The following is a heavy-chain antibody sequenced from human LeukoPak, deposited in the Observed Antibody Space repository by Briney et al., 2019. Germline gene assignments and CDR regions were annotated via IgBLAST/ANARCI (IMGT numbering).Heavy chain of an antibody. J-gene: IGHJ4*02. V-gene: IGHV3-15*01. CDR1: GFTLSNAW. CDR3: TTELLWFGETIPNHPAPLLLFFPIDY. Sequence: GGSLRLSCAASGFTLSNAWMSWVRQAPGKGLEWVGRIKSKTDGGTTDYAAPVKGRFTISRDDSKNTLYLQMNSLKTEDTAVYYCTTELLWFGETIPNHPAPLLLFFPIDYWGQGTLVTVSS. CDR2: IKSKTDGGTT. D-gene: IGHD3-10*01.